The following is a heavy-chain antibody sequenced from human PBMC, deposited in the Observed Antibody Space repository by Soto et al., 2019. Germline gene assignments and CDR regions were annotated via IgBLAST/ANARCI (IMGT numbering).Heavy chain of an antibody. J-gene: IGHJ6*03. CDR3: AKGGFDYIWGSYPQGVIYYYYMDV. V-gene: IGHV3-23*01. CDR1: GFTFSSYV. Sequence: GGSLRLSCAASGFTFSSYVMSWVRQAPGKGLEWVSAISGSGGSTYYADSVKGRFTISRDNSKNTLYLQMNSLRAEDTAVYYCAKGGFDYIWGSYPQGVIYYYYMDVWGKGTTVTVSS. CDR2: ISGSGGST. D-gene: IGHD3-16*02.